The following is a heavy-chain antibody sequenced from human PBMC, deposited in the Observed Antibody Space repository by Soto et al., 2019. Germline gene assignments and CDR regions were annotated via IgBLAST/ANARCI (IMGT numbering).Heavy chain of an antibody. V-gene: IGHV1-18*04. Sequence: ASVKVSCKSSGYTFTNYGITRVRRAPGQGLEWMGWIGAYNGRKNYAQKFQDRMTLATETSTSTVYMELRSLRSDDTALYYCARGYGDYVFGVDFWGQGTQVTVSS. CDR3: ARGYGDYVFGVDF. D-gene: IGHD5-12*01. CDR1: GYTFTNYG. J-gene: IGHJ4*02. CDR2: IGAYNGRK.